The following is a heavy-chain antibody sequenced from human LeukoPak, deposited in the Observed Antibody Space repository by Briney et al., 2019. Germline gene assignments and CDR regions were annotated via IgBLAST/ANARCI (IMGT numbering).Heavy chain of an antibody. CDR1: GDSVSSNSAA. J-gene: IGHJ1*01. CDR3: ARVPGYYDSSGSPTEYFQH. CDR2: TYYRSKWYN. V-gene: IGHV6-1*01. D-gene: IGHD3-22*01. Sequence: QTLSLTCAISGDSVSSNSAAWNWIRQSPSRGLEWLGRTYYRSKWYNDYAVSVKSRITINPDTSKNQFSLQLNSVTPEDTAVYYCARVPGYYDSSGSPTEYFQHWGQGTLVTVSS.